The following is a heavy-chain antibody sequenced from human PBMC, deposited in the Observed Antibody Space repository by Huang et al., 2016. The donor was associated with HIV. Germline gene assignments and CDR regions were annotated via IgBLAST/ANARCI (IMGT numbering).Heavy chain of an antibody. CDR2: ISNSGNTV. CDR3: ARDRSTRADY. V-gene: IGHV3-48*01. CDR1: GFTFGTYG. J-gene: IGHJ4*02. Sequence: EVLLVESGGGLVQPGGSLRLSCAGSGFTFGTYGLNWVRQAPGEGLQWVSYISNSGNTVYYTDSVKGRFTISRDNAKNSLFLQMNSLRVEDTAVYFCARDRSTRADYWGQGTLVTVSS. D-gene: IGHD2-2*01.